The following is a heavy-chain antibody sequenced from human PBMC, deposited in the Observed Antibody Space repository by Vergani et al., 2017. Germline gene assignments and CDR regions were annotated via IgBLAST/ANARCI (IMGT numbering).Heavy chain of an antibody. CDR1: GGSISSGGYS. J-gene: IGHJ3*02. Sequence: QVQLQESGPGLVKPSQTLSLTCAVSGGSISSGGYSWSWIRQPPGKGLEWIGYIYHSGSTYYNPSLKSRVTISVDRSKNQFSLKLSSVTAADTAVYYCARVGDYYDSSGYYGYAFDIWGQGTMVTVSS. CDR3: ARVGDYYDSSGYYGYAFDI. D-gene: IGHD3-22*01. V-gene: IGHV4-30-2*01. CDR2: IYHSGST.